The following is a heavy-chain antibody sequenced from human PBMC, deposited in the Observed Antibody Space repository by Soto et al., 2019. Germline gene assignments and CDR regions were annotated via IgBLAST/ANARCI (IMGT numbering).Heavy chain of an antibody. CDR3: GGHGGYSY. V-gene: IGHV3-23*01. D-gene: IGHD4-17*01. J-gene: IGHJ4*02. CDR2: FSGSSDDT. Sequence: GGTLRLSCAATGFTLRTNGMSWVRQAPGKGLEWVSSFSGSSDDTWYADSLKGRFTISRDNSKNTVYLQMNSLRAEDTAVYYCGGHGGYSYLGQGTLVTVSS. CDR1: GFTLRTNG.